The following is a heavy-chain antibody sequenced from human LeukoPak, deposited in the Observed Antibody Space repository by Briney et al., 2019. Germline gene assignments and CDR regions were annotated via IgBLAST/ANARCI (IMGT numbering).Heavy chain of an antibody. CDR1: GFTFNNYA. CDR2: ISGSGGTT. D-gene: IGHD1-26*01. J-gene: IGHJ4*02. Sequence: AGGSLRLSCAASGFTFNNYAMNWVRQAPGKGLEWVSVISGSGGTTYYADSVKGRFTISRDNSKNTLYLQMNSLRAEDTAVYYCAKRPRSGSYGPFDYWGQGTLVTVSS. V-gene: IGHV3-23*01. CDR3: AKRPRSGSYGPFDY.